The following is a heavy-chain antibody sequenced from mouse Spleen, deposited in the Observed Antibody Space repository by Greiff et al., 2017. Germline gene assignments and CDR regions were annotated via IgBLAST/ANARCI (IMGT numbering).Heavy chain of an antibody. CDR1: GYTFTSYW. Sequence: QVQLQQPGAELVKPGASVKLSCKASGYTFTSYWMQWVKQRPGQGLEWIGEIDPSDSYTNYNQKFKGKATLTVDTSSSTAYMQLSSLTSEDSAVYYCARKQTARVAMDYWGQGTSVTVSS. D-gene: IGHD3-2*01. CDR2: IDPSDSYT. V-gene: IGHV1-50*01. J-gene: IGHJ4*01. CDR3: ARKQTARVAMDY.